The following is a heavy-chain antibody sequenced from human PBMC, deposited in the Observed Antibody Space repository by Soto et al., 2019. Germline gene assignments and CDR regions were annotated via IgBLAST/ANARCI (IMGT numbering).Heavy chain of an antibody. CDR2: IYYSGST. J-gene: IGHJ5*02. Sequence: SETLSLTCTVSGGSISSGGYYWSWIRQHPGKGLEWIGYIYYSGSTYYNPSVKSRVTISVDTSKNQFSLKLSSVTAADTAVYYCATGTTYYDILTGYLGDWFDPWGQGTLVTVSS. D-gene: IGHD3-9*01. CDR3: ATGTTYYDILTGYLGDWFDP. V-gene: IGHV4-31*03. CDR1: GGSISSGGYY.